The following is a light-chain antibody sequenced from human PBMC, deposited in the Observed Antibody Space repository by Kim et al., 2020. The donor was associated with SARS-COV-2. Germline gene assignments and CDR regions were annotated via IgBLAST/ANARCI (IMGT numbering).Light chain of an antibody. CDR2: AAS. CDR1: QGIATY. V-gene: IGKV1-27*01. Sequence: GDRVTITCRASQGIATYLAWYQQKPGKAPKLLIYAASTLQSGVPSRFSGSGSGTDFALTISSLQPEDVATYYCQKYNTAPWTFGQGPRWIS. J-gene: IGKJ1*01. CDR3: QKYNTAPWT.